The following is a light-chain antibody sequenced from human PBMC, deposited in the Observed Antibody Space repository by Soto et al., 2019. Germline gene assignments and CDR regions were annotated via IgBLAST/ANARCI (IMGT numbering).Light chain of an antibody. CDR2: GAS. CDR3: QYYGNSPLT. Sequence: EIVLTQSPGTLSLSPGERATLSCRASRSVNNNYLAWYQQKPGQAPRLLIFGASSRATGIPDRFSGGGSGTDFTLTITRLEPEDFAVYYCQYYGNSPLTFGQGTKVDI. V-gene: IGKV3-20*01. CDR1: RSVNNNY. J-gene: IGKJ1*01.